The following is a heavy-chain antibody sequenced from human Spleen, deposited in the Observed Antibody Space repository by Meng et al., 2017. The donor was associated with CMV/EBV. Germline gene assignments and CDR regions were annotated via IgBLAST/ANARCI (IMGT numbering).Heavy chain of an antibody. CDR1: GFTNNDHD. J-gene: IGHJ4*02. CDR2: IGSAGDT. V-gene: IGHV3-13*01. D-gene: IGHD2-21*01. CDR3: AREVTYCGGDCYSLFDY. Sequence: GESLKISCAASGFTNNDHDMHWVRQGTGKSLEWVSCIGSAGDTYYSDSVKGRFTLSRDSAMNSLHLQMNSLRAEDTAVYYCAREVTYCGGDCYSLFDYWGQGTLVTVSS.